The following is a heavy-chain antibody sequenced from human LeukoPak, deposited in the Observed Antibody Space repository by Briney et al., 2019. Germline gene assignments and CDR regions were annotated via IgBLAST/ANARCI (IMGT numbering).Heavy chain of an antibody. CDR3: ARDRGQLWFGELLGTYMDV. J-gene: IGHJ6*03. D-gene: IGHD3-10*01. CDR1: GGSISSYY. CDR2: IYTSGST. Sequence: SETLSLTCTVPGGSISSYYWSWIRQPAGKGLEWIGRIYTSGSTNYNPSLKSRVTMSVDTSKNQFSLKLSSVTAADTAVYYCARDRGQLWFGELLGTYMDVWGKGTTVTVSS. V-gene: IGHV4-4*07.